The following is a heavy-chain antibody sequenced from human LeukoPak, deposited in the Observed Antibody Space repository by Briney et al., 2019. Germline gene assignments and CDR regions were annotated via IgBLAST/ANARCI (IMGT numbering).Heavy chain of an antibody. CDR1: GYLFTQYG. CDR3: ARRTGYNYYYMDV. V-gene: IGHV1-18*01. CDR2: ISTYTGDT. J-gene: IGHJ6*03. Sequence: APVKVSCKASGYLFTQYGISWVRQAPGQGLERMASISTYTGDTNNAQNFQGRATMTTDTFTSTAYMELRGLRSDDTAVYYCARRTGYNYYYMDVWGQGTTVTVSS. D-gene: IGHD3/OR15-3a*01.